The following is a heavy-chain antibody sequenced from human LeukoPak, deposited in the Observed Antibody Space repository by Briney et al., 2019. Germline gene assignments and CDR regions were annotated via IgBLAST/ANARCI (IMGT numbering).Heavy chain of an antibody. CDR2: IYYSGTT. CDR3: ASTYYDFWSGSYDY. V-gene: IGHV4-59*08. D-gene: IGHD3-3*01. CDR1: GGSISNYY. Sequence: SETLSLTCTVSGGSISNYYWSWIRQPPGKGLEWIGYIYYSGTTNYNPSLKSRVTISVDTSKNQFSLKLSSVTAADTAVYYCASTYYDFWSGSYDYWGQGTLVTVSS. J-gene: IGHJ4*02.